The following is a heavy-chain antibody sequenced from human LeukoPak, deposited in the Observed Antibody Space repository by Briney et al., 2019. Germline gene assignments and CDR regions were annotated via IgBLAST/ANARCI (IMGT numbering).Heavy chain of an antibody. CDR2: INHSGST. J-gene: IGHJ5*02. CDR1: GFTFSSYV. V-gene: IGHV4-34*01. D-gene: IGHD3-10*01. CDR3: ARGPAMVRGVNWFDP. Sequence: PGGSLRLSCAASGFTFSSYVMSWIRQPPGKGLEWIGEINHSGSTNYNPSLKSRVTISVDTSKNQFSLKLSSVTAADTAVYYCARGPAMVRGVNWFDPWGQGTLVTVSS.